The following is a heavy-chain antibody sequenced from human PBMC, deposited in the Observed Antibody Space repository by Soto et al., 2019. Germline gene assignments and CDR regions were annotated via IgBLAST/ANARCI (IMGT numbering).Heavy chain of an antibody. D-gene: IGHD4-17*01. CDR1: GFTFTDFY. V-gene: IGHV3-11*01. Sequence: PGGSLRLSCAASGFTFTDFYMSWIRQAPGKGLEWLSYISGSGTTIYYADSVKGRFTISRDNAQNSLHLQMNSLRVEDTAVYYCARWATYGSDYFFDFWGHGPLVTVSS. CDR2: ISGSGTTI. CDR3: ARWATYGSDYFFDF. J-gene: IGHJ4*01.